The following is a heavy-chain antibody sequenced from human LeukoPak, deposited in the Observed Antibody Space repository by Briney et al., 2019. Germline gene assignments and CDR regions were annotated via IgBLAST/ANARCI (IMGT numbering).Heavy chain of an antibody. CDR3: ARLKHSSGYYHPPQSKYYYYMDV. Sequence: SETLSLTCTVSGYSISSGYYWGWIRQPPGKGLEWIGSIYHSGSTYYNPSLKSRVTISVDTSKNQFSLKLSSVTAADTAAYHCARLKHSSGYYHPPQSKYYYYMDVWGKGTTVTVSS. CDR1: GYSISSGYY. J-gene: IGHJ6*03. CDR2: IYHSGST. D-gene: IGHD3-22*01. V-gene: IGHV4-38-2*02.